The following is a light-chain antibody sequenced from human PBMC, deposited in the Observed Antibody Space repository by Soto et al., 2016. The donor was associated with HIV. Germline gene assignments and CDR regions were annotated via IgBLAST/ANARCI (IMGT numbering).Light chain of an antibody. CDR1: DIGSKS. CDR3: QVWDTYTDHVI. V-gene: IGLV3-21*03. CDR2: DDD. J-gene: IGLJ2*01. Sequence: SYVLPQPPSVSVAPGKTARITCGGNDIGSKSVHWYQQKPGQAPVLVVYDDDDRPSGIPERFSGSNSGNTATLTISRVEAGDEADYYCQVWDTYTDHVIFGGGTKLTVL.